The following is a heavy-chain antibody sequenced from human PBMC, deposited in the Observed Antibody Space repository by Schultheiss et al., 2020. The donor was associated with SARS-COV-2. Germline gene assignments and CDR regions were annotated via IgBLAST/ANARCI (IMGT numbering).Heavy chain of an antibody. Sequence: ASVKVSCKASGYTFTSFGISWVRQAPGQGPEWMGWISAYNADTNYAQKLQGRVTMTTDTSTSTAYMELTSLRSDDTAVYYCARDHRYGSGSYNLDYWGQGTLVTVSS. CDR1: GYTFTSFG. D-gene: IGHD3-10*01. V-gene: IGHV1-18*01. J-gene: IGHJ4*02. CDR2: ISAYNADT. CDR3: ARDHRYGSGSYNLDY.